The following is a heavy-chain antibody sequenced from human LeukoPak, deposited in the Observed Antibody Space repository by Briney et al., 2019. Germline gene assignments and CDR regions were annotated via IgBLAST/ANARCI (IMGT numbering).Heavy chain of an antibody. Sequence: GGSLRLSCAASGFTFSDYYMSWIRQAPGKGLEWVSYISSSGSTIYYADSVKGRFTISRDNAKNSPYLQMNSLRAEDTAVYYCARRKVATDAFDIWGQGTMVTVSS. CDR1: GFTFSDYY. J-gene: IGHJ3*02. CDR2: ISSSGSTI. V-gene: IGHV3-11*01. CDR3: ARRKVATDAFDI. D-gene: IGHD2-21*02.